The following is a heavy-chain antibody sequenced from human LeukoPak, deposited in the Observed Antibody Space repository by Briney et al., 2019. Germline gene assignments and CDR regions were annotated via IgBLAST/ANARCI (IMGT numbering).Heavy chain of an antibody. V-gene: IGHV3-30-3*01. D-gene: IGHD2-15*01. CDR3: HVVTFDY. CDR2: ISYDGSNK. J-gene: IGHJ4*02. Sequence: PGRSLRLSCAASGFTFSSYVLHWVRQAPGKGLEWVAVISYDGSNKYYADSVKGRFTISRDNSKNTLYLQMNSLRAEDTAVYYCHVVTFDYWGQGTLVTVSS. CDR1: GFTFSSYV.